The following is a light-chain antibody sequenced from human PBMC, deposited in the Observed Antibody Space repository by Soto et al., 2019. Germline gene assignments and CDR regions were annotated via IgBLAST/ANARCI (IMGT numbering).Light chain of an antibody. J-gene: IGLJ3*02. CDR2: KNN. CDR3: AAWDDYLRGL. V-gene: IGLV1-47*01. Sequence: SVLTQPPSAFGTPGQRVTISCSGSRPNIGKNYVYWYQQLPGTAPKLLIYKNNQRPSGVPDRFSGSKSGTSASLAISGLRSEDEATYYCAAWDDYLRGLFGGGTQLTVL. CDR1: RPNIGKNY.